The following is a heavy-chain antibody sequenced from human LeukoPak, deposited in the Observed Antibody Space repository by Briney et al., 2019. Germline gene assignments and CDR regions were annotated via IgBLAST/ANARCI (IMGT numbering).Heavy chain of an antibody. J-gene: IGHJ6*03. Sequence: SETLSLTCTVSGGSISSYYWSWIRQPPGKGLEWIGYIYYSGSTNYNPSLKRRVTISVDTSKNQFSLKLSSVTAADTAVYYCARVDTAMVGYYYYYYYMDVWGKGTTVTVSS. D-gene: IGHD5-18*01. CDR3: ARVDTAMVGYYYYYYYMDV. V-gene: IGHV4-59*01. CDR1: GGSISSYY. CDR2: IYYSGST.